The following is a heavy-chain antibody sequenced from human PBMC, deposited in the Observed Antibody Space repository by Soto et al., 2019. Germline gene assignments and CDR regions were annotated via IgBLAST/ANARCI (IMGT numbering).Heavy chain of an antibody. J-gene: IGHJ4*02. CDR1: GYTFLGFY. CDR3: ARDTPFSAGY. V-gene: IGHV1-46*01. D-gene: IGHD3-3*02. Sequence: QVQLVQSGTEVKKPGASVKVSCKASGYTFLGFYIHWLRQAPGQGLEWMGFINPSGGGTTYAQQSQGRLTMTRDTSTSTVYMELISLRSEDTAIYYCARDTPFSAGYWGQGTLVT. CDR2: INPSGGGT.